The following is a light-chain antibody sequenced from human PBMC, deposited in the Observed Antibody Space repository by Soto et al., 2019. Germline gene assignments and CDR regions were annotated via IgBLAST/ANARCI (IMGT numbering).Light chain of an antibody. CDR2: GAS. Sequence: EIVMTQSPATLSVSPGERATLSCRASQSVSSNLAWYQQKPGQAPRLLIYGASTRATGVPARFSGSGSGTEFTLTISSLQPDDVATYYCQQYNTYLSFGQGTKVDIK. CDR1: QSVSSN. V-gene: IGKV3-15*01. CDR3: QQYNTYLS. J-gene: IGKJ1*01.